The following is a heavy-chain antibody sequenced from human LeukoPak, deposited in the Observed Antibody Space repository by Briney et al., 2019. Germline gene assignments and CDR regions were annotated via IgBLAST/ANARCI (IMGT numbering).Heavy chain of an antibody. V-gene: IGHV3-11*04. CDR3: AREIVSAVAGNFDY. CDR1: GFTFSDYN. D-gene: IGHD6-19*01. J-gene: IGHJ4*02. Sequence: GGSLRLSCAASGFTFSDYNMNWFRQAPGKGLEWVSYISSSDSTRTYADSVKGRFTISRDNAENSLYLEMNSLRAEDTAVYYCAREIVSAVAGNFDYWGQGTLVTVSS. CDR2: ISSSDSTR.